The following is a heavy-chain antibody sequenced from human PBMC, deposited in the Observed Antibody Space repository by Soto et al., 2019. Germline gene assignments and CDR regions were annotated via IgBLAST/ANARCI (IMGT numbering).Heavy chain of an antibody. CDR1: GGSISSRGSMSGRSFY. D-gene: IGHD2-8*01. V-gene: IGHV4-39*01. Sequence: ETLSLTCTVSGGSISSRGSMSGRSFYWGWKRQPPGKGLEWIASISYSDGSFYNSSLKSRLTISVDTSKNQFSLSLRSVTAADTAVYYCASHRTFWPFDYWGQGTVVTVSS. CDR2: ISYSDGS. J-gene: IGHJ4*02. CDR3: ASHRTFWPFDY.